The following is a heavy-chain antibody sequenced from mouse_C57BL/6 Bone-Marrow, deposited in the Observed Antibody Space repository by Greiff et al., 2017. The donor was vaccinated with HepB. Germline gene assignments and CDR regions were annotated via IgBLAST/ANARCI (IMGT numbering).Heavy chain of an antibody. Sequence: EVKLVESGGDLVKPGGSLKLSCAASGFTFSSYGMSWVRQTPDKRLEWVATISSGGSYTYYPDSVKGRFTISRDNAKKTLYLQMSSLKSEDTAMYYCARHYYYGSSYEYFDVWGTGTTVTVSS. CDR1: GFTFSSYG. D-gene: IGHD1-1*01. V-gene: IGHV5-6*01. CDR3: ARHYYYGSSYEYFDV. CDR2: ISSGGSYT. J-gene: IGHJ1*03.